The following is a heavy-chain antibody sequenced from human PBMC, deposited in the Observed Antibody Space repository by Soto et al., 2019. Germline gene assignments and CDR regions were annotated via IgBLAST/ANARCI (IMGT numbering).Heavy chain of an antibody. CDR3: ARARNLLTGYYKGGFYYFDF. D-gene: IGHD3-9*01. CDR2: ISYSGST. CDR1: GDSNSSYY. V-gene: IGHV4-59*01. Sequence: VPPSETLSPTCTVSGDSNSSYYWSWILQSPEQGLEWIGYISYSGSTTYNPSLKSRLTISLHTSSNQFSLTLDSVTAADTAVYYCARARNLLTGYYKGGFYYFDFWGEGILVTVSS. J-gene: IGHJ4*02.